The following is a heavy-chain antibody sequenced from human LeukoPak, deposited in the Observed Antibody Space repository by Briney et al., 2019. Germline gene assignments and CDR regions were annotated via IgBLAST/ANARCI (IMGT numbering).Heavy chain of an antibody. J-gene: IGHJ4*02. V-gene: IGHV1-2*02. D-gene: IGHD5-24*01. CDR2: LNPNSGDT. CDR1: GYTFTDYY. CDR3: ARGREIEMPTMSGGSDS. Sequence: GASVKVSCKASGYTFTDYYMHWVRQAPGQRLEWMVWLNPNSGDTNYAQKFQGRVIMTRDTSISTAYMDMSDMRSDDTAAYYCARGREIEMPTMSGGSDSWGLGTLVTVSS.